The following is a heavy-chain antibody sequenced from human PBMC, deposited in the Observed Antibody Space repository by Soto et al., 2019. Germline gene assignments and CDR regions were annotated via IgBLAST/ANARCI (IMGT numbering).Heavy chain of an antibody. J-gene: IGHJ4*02. CDR2: ISGSGGST. V-gene: IGHV3-23*01. D-gene: IGHD6-19*01. CDR3: TIPLSRYSSGWYYFDY. Sequence: EESLRLSCAASGFTFSSYAMSWVRQAPGKGLEWVSAISGSGGSTYYADSVKGRFTISRDNSKNTLYLQMNSLRAEDTAVYYCTIPLSRYSSGWYYFDYWGQGTLVTVSS. CDR1: GFTFSSYA.